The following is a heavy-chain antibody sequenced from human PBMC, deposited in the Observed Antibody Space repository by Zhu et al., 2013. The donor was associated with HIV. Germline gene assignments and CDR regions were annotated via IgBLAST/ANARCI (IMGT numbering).Heavy chain of an antibody. V-gene: IGHV1-2*02. J-gene: IGHJ4*02. Sequence: QVQLVQSGAEVRKPGASVKVSCKALEYTFTGYYVHWVRQAPGQGLEWMGLINPNSGGTQYAQKFQGRVTMTRDTSITTAYMDLSRLRSDDTAVYYCVRDRRXWLTLEYWGPGNPGHRLL. CDR2: INPNSGGT. CDR1: EYTFTGYY. D-gene: IGHD6-19*01. CDR3: VRDRRXWLTLEY.